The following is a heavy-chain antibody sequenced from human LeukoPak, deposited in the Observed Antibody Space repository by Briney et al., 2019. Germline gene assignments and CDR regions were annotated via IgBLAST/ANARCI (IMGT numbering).Heavy chain of an antibody. J-gene: IGHJ6*03. Sequence: GSLRFSCAASGFTFSSYNMNWVRQAPGKGREWVSYITSGSSYIYYADSVKGRCTISRDNAKNALYLQMNSLRAEDTAVYYCARDPYSGSYGNYYYYFMDVWGKGTTVTISS. CDR2: ITSGSSYI. D-gene: IGHD1-26*01. CDR1: GFTFSSYN. V-gene: IGHV3-21*01. CDR3: ARDPYSGSYGNYYYYFMDV.